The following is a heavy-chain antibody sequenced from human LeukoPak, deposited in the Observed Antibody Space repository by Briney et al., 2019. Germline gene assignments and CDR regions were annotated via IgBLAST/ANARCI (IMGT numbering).Heavy chain of an antibody. D-gene: IGHD2-21*02. J-gene: IGHJ4*02. CDR1: GFTFSSYG. CDR3: AREGRCGGDCYYDY. CDR2: IWYDGSNK. V-gene: IGHV3-33*01. Sequence: GGSLRLSCAASGFTFSSYGMHWVRQAPSEGLEWVAVIWYDGSNKYYADSVKGRFTISRDNSKNTLYLQMNSLRAEDTAVYYCAREGRCGGDCYYDYWGQGTLVTVSS.